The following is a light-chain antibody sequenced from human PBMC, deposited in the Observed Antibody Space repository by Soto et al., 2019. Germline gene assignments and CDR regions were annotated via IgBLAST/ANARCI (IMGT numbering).Light chain of an antibody. Sequence: IVMTQSPGTLSLSPGERATLSCRASQSVRTYLAWYQQRPGQAPRLLIYDASTRATGVPARFSGGGSGTDFTLTISRLEPEDFAVYYCQQYGSSPPLTFGGGTKVDI. CDR3: QQYGSSPPLT. CDR2: DAS. V-gene: IGKV3-20*01. J-gene: IGKJ4*01. CDR1: QSVRTY.